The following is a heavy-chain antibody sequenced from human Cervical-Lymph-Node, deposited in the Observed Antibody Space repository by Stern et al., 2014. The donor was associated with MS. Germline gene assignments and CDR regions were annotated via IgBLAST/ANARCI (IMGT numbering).Heavy chain of an antibody. J-gene: IGHJ4*02. D-gene: IGHD3-22*01. Sequence: LQLVDSGAEVKKPGSSVKVSCKASGGPFSSYAISRVRQAPGHGLEWMGGIIPIFGTANYAQKFQGRVTITADESTSTVYMELSSLRSEDTAVYYCARAVAYYDSSGYYLDYWGQGTLVTVSS. CDR2: IIPIFGTA. CDR1: GGPFSSYA. V-gene: IGHV1-69*01. CDR3: ARAVAYYDSSGYYLDY.